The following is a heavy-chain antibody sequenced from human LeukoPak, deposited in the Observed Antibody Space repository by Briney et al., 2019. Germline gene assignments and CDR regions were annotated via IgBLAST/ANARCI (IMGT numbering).Heavy chain of an antibody. D-gene: IGHD6-13*01. V-gene: IGHV3-20*04. CDR3: VRIPGPLYSRENYFVY. Sequence: GGSLRLSCAASGFTFDDYAMTWVRQAPGKGLEWVSSISWHGGDTGYGDSVKGRFTISRDNAKNSLHLQLNSLRAEDTAFYYCVRIPGPLYSRENYFVYWGQGTLVTVSS. CDR2: ISWHGGDT. CDR1: GFTFDDYA. J-gene: IGHJ4*02.